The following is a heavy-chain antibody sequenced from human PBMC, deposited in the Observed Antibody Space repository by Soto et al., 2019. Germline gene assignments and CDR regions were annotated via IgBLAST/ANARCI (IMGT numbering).Heavy chain of an antibody. V-gene: IGHV4-39*02. CDR2: IYYSGST. Sequence: PSETLSLTCTVSGGSIGSVTYYWDWIRQPPGKGLEWIGSIYYSGSTYYNPSLKSRVTISVDTSKNHFSLNLSSVTAADAAVYYCARRTRGYNSVRGAYFDSWGQGTLVTVSS. J-gene: IGHJ4*02. CDR1: GGSIGSVTYY. D-gene: IGHD3-10*02. CDR3: ARRTRGYNSVRGAYFDS.